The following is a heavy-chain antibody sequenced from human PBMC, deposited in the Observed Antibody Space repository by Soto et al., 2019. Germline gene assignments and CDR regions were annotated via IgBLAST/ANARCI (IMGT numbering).Heavy chain of an antibody. Sequence: QVQLMESGGGVVQPGGSLRLSCTASGFIYNDYGMNWVGQSPGKGLEWVAVIWHDGSDEHYADSVKGRFTISRDNSKNMLYLQMNSLRAEDTAVYYCARVPMTRVTRWTWFDPWGQGTLVTVSS. V-gene: IGHV3-33*01. CDR1: GFIYNDYG. D-gene: IGHD4-17*01. CDR2: IWHDGSDE. CDR3: ARVPMTRVTRWTWFDP. J-gene: IGHJ5*02.